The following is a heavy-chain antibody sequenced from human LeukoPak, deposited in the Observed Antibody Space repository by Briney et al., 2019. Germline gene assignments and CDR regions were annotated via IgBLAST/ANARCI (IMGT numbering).Heavy chain of an antibody. CDR3: ARDTTGRDGYNLDY. CDR2: ISSSSSYI. CDR1: GFTFSSYS. J-gene: IGHJ4*02. Sequence: NPGGSPRLSCAASGFTFSSYSMNWVRQAPGKGLEWVSSISSSSSYIYYADSVKGRFTISRDNAKNSLYLQMNSLRAEDTAVYYCARDTTGRDGYNLDYWGQGTLVTVSS. V-gene: IGHV3-21*01. D-gene: IGHD5-24*01.